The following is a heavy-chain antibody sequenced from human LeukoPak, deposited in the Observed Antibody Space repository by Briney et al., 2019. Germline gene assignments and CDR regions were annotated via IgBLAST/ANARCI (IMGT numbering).Heavy chain of an antibody. D-gene: IGHD2-15*01. CDR2: ITAGNGNT. Sequence: GASVKVSCKASGYTFTTYPMHWVRQAPGQRLEWMGWITAGNGNTNCSQKFQGRVTITRDTSANTAYMELSSLRSEDTAVYYCARGSYCSGGICYSANWFDPWGQGTLVTVSS. CDR1: GYTFTTYP. V-gene: IGHV1-3*01. J-gene: IGHJ5*02. CDR3: ARGSYCSGGICYSANWFDP.